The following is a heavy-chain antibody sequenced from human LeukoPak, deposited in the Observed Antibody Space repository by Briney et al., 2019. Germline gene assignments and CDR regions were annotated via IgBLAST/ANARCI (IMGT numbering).Heavy chain of an antibody. CDR3: ARQDTVGPTHFDY. CDR1: GHSFSSHY. Sequence: GESLKISCKGSGHSFSSHYIAWVRQMPGKGLEWMGIIYPGDSATKYSPSFQGQVTISADKSINTAYLQWSSLKASDTAMYYCARQDTVGPTHFDYWGPGTLVTVSS. CDR2: IYPGDSAT. D-gene: IGHD1-26*01. V-gene: IGHV5-51*01. J-gene: IGHJ4*02.